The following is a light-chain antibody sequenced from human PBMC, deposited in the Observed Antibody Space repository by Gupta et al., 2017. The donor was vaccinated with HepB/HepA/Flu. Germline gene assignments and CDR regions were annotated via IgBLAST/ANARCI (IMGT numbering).Light chain of an antibody. Sequence: DIQMAPSPSTLSASVGDRVSITCRASQSISSWLAWYQQKPGEAPKLLIYKASTLESGVPSRFSGSGSGTEFTLTISSLQPDDFATYYCQEYNRYTLTFGQGTKVEIK. CDR2: KAS. V-gene: IGKV1-5*03. CDR1: QSISSW. CDR3: QEYNRYTLT. J-gene: IGKJ1*01.